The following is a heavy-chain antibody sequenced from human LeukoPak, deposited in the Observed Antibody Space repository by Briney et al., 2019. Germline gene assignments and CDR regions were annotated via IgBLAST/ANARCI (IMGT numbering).Heavy chain of an antibody. Sequence: GGSLRLSCAASGFTFSSYWMHWVRQAPGKGLVWGSRINSDGSSTSYADSVKGRFTISRDNAKNTLYLQMNSLRAEDTAVYYCARGQYYYGSGSYPHPHDYWGQGTLVTVSS. CDR2: INSDGSST. D-gene: IGHD3-10*01. CDR3: ARGQYYYGSGSYPHPHDY. J-gene: IGHJ4*02. V-gene: IGHV3-74*01. CDR1: GFTFSSYW.